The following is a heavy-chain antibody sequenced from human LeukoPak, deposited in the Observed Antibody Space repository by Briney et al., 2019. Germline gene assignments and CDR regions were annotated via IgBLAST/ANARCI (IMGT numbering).Heavy chain of an antibody. D-gene: IGHD5-24*01. CDR2: ISGSGTTI. J-gene: IGHJ5*02. Sequence: GGSLRLSCAASGFTFSDFSMTWIRQAPGKGLEWLSSISGSGTTIAYAESVKGRVTISRDNAKSSLYLQMDSLRPEDTAVYYCARGAMSTFARYDSWGQGTLVTVSS. CDR1: GFTFSDFS. V-gene: IGHV3-11*01. CDR3: ARGAMSTFARYDS.